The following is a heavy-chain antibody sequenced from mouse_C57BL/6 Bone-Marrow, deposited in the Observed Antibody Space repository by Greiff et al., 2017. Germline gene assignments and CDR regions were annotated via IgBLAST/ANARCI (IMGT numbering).Heavy chain of an antibody. CDR1: GYTFTSYG. V-gene: IGHV1-53*01. J-gene: IGHJ2*01. CDR2: INPSNGGT. Sequence: QVQLQQSGTELVKPGASVKLSCKASGYTFTSYGMHWVKQRPGQGLEWIGNINPSNGGTNYNEKFKSKATLTVDKSSSTAYMELSSLTSEDSAVXYCASWGAGTRFDYWGQGTTLTVSS. CDR3: ASWGAGTRFDY.